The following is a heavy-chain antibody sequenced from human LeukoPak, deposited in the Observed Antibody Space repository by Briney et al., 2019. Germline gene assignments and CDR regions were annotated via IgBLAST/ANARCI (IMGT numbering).Heavy chain of an antibody. V-gene: IGHV3-30-3*01. J-gene: IGHJ4*02. D-gene: IGHD2-15*01. CDR3: ARELSGSSSRHFDY. CDR2: ISYDGSNK. Sequence: GGSLRLSCAASGFTFSSYAMHWVRQAPGKGVEWVAVISYDGSNKYYADSVKGRFTISRDNSKNTLYLQMNSLRAEDTAVYYCARELSGSSSRHFDYWGQGTLVTVSS. CDR1: GFTFSSYA.